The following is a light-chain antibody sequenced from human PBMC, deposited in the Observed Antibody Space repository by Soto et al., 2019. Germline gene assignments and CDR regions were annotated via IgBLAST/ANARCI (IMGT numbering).Light chain of an antibody. Sequence: EIVLTQSPGTPSLSPGERATLSCRASQSVNIYLAWYQQKPGQAPRLLIFGASYRATGIPARFSGSGSGTEFNLTISSLQSEDFAVYFCQQYDDWLRLTFGGGTKVDI. CDR1: QSVNIY. J-gene: IGKJ4*01. V-gene: IGKV3D-15*01. CDR2: GAS. CDR3: QQYDDWLRLT.